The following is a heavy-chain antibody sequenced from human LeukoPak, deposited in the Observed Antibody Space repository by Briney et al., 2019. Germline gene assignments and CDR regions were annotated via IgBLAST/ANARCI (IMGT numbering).Heavy chain of an antibody. CDR3: VGFRATAGLY. V-gene: IGHV3-64D*06. Sequence: GSLRLSCSASGFTFSSYAMYWVRQAPGKGLEYVSAITSNGGSTYYAESVKGRFTISRDNSKNTLYLQMSSLRAEDTAVYYCVGFRATAGLYWGQGTLVTVSS. J-gene: IGHJ4*02. CDR2: ITSNGGST. D-gene: IGHD6-13*01. CDR1: GFTFSSYA.